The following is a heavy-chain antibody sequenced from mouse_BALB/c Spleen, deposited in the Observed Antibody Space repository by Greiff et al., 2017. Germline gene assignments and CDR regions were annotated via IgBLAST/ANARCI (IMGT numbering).Heavy chain of an antibody. D-gene: IGHD1-2*01. CDR3: AREVLTTATAMDY. V-gene: IGHV1S22*01. Sequence: LQQPGSELVRPGASVKLSCKASGYTFTSYWMHWVKQRPGQGLEWIGNIYPGSGSTNYDEKFKGKATLTADKSSSTAYMQLSSLTSEDSAVYFCAREVLTTATAMDYWGQGTSVTVSS. CDR2: IYPGSGST. J-gene: IGHJ4*01. CDR1: GYTFTSYW.